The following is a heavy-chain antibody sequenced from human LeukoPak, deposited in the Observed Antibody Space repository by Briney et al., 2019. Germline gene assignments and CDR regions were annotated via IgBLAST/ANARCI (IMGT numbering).Heavy chain of an antibody. CDR2: INHSGST. Sequence: SETLSLTCAAYGGSFSGYYWSWIRQPPGKGLEWIGEINHSGSTNYNPSLKSRVTISVDTSKNQFSLKLSSVTAADTAVYYCARDVVVEYYFDYWGQGTLVTVSS. CDR1: GGSFSGYY. D-gene: IGHD2-15*01. CDR3: ARDVVVEYYFDY. V-gene: IGHV4-34*01. J-gene: IGHJ4*02.